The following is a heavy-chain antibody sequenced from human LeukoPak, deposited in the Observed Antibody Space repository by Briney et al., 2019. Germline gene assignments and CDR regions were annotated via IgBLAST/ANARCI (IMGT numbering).Heavy chain of an antibody. D-gene: IGHD2-2*01. V-gene: IGHV1-18*01. CDR3: ARAVPVCSSTSCDDAFDI. Sequence: ASVKVSCKASGYTFTSYGISWVRQAPGQGLEWMGWISAYNGNTNYAQKLQGRVTMTTDTSTSTAYMELRSLRSDDTAVYYCARAVPVCSSTSCDDAFDIWGQGTMVTVSS. CDR1: GYTFTSYG. CDR2: ISAYNGNT. J-gene: IGHJ3*02.